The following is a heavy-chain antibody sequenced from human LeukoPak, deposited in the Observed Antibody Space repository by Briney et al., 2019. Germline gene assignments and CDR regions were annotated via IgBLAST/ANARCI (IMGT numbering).Heavy chain of an antibody. CDR1: GFTFSDYY. CDR3: ARDNGYYDILTGYYTPNWFDP. J-gene: IGHJ5*02. D-gene: IGHD3-9*01. Sequence: GGSLRLSCAASGFTFSDYYMSWIRQAPGKGLEWVSYISSSGSTIYYADSVKGRFTISRDNAKNSLHLQMNSLRAEDTAVYYCARDNGYYDILTGYYTPNWFDPWGQGTLVTVSS. V-gene: IGHV3-11*01. CDR2: ISSSGSTI.